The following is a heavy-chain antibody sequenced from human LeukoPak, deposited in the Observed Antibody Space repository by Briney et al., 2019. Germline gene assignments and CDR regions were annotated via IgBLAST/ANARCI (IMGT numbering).Heavy chain of an antibody. CDR2: IRYDGSNK. CDR3: AKDQCSSTSCYFATERFDY. CDR1: GFTFSSYG. Sequence: QTGGSLRLSCAASGFTFSSYGMHWVRQAPGKGLEWVAFIRYDGSNKYYADSVKGRFTISRDNSKNTLYLQMNSLRAEDTAVYYCAKDQCSSTSCYFATERFDYWGQGTLVTVSS. J-gene: IGHJ4*02. V-gene: IGHV3-30*02. D-gene: IGHD2-2*01.